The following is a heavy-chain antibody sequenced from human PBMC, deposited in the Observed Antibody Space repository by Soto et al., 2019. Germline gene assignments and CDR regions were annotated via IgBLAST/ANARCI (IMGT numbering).Heavy chain of an antibody. V-gene: IGHV3-30*18. Sequence: PGGSVRLSCAASGFTFSSYGMHWVRQAPGKGLEWVAVISYDGSNKYYADSVKGRFTISRDNSKNTLYLQMNSLRAEDTAVYYCAKGPQLEDSYYDFWSGYYIDYWGQGTLVTVSS. CDR3: AKGPQLEDSYYDFWSGYYIDY. CDR2: ISYDGSNK. CDR1: GFTFSSYG. J-gene: IGHJ4*02. D-gene: IGHD3-3*01.